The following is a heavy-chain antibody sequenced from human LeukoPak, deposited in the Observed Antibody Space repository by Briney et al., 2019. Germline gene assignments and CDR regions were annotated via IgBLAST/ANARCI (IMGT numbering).Heavy chain of an antibody. D-gene: IGHD3-16*01. V-gene: IGHV3-7*01. CDR2: IKEDGSEI. J-gene: IGHJ5*02. CDR3: AKGVYSYPS. Sequence: GGSLRLSCAAPGFTFSSYWMTWVRQAPGKGLQWVANIKEDGSEIYYVDSVKGRFTISRDNAKNSLYLQMNSLRAEDTALYYCAKGVYSYPSWGQGTLVTVSS. CDR1: GFTFSSYW.